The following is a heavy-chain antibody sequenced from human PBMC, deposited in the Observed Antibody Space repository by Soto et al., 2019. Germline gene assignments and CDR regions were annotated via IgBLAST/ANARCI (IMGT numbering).Heavy chain of an antibody. Sequence: PSETLSLTCTVSGGSISSYYWSWIRQPPGKGLEWIGYIYYSGSTNYNPSLKSRVTISVDTSKNQIALNLSSVTAAGTAVYYCARALILTGYYIHDAFDIWGQGTMVTVSS. CDR2: IYYSGST. J-gene: IGHJ3*02. CDR3: ARALILTGYYIHDAFDI. V-gene: IGHV4-59*01. D-gene: IGHD3-9*01. CDR1: GGSISSYY.